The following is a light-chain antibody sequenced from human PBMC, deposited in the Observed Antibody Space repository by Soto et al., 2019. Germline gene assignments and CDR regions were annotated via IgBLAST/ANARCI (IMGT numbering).Light chain of an antibody. V-gene: IGKV3-20*01. Sequence: ENVLTQSPGTLSLSPGERATLSCRASQTVSRYLTWYQQSPGQAPRLLIYGASERTTDIPDRFSGSWSRTNVTLTISRLEPEDFALYYCQQYGTSPITFGQGTRLEIK. CDR2: GAS. CDR3: QQYGTSPIT. CDR1: QTVSRY. J-gene: IGKJ5*01.